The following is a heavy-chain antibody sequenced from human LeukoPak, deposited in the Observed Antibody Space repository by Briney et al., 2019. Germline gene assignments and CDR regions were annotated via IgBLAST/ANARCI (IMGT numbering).Heavy chain of an antibody. CDR1: GYTFTSYG. J-gene: IGHJ3*02. V-gene: IGHV1-18*01. CDR3: AREGKQHQMRWAFDI. CDR2: ISAYNGNT. Sequence: ASVKVSCKASGYTFTSYGISWVRQAPGQGLEWMGWISAYNGNTNYAQKLQGRVTMTTDTSTSTAYMELRSLRSDDTAVYYCAREGKQHQMRWAFDIWGQGTMVTVSS. D-gene: IGHD5-24*01.